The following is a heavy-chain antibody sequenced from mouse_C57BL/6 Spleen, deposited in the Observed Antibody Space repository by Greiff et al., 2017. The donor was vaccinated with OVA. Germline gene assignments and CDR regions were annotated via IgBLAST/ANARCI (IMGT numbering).Heavy chain of an antibody. V-gene: IGHV14-4*01. J-gene: IGHJ2*01. Sequence: VQLKQSGAELVRPGASVKLSCTASGFNIKDDYMHWVKQRPEQGLEWIGWIDPENGDTEYASKFQGKATITADTSSNTAYLQLSSLTSEDTAVYYCTTRNGNYGYWGQGTTLTVSS. D-gene: IGHD2-1*01. CDR3: TTRNGNYGY. CDR2: IDPENGDT. CDR1: GFNIKDDY.